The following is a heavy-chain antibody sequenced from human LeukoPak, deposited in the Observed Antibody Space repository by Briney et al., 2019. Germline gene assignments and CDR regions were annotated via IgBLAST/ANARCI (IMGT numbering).Heavy chain of an antibody. J-gene: IGHJ4*02. D-gene: IGHD1-26*01. CDR1: GFTFSTYT. CDR3: AKNSGSTAL. V-gene: IGHV3-21*01. CDR2: ISSSSTYR. Sequence: GGSLRLSCAASGFTFSTYTMNWVRQAPGKGLEWVSSISSSSTYRYYADSVKGRFTISRDNSKNTLYLQMNSLRAEDTAMYYCAKNSGSTALWGQGTLVTVSS.